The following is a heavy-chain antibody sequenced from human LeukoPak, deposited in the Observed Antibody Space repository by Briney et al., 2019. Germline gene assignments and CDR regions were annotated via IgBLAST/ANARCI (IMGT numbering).Heavy chain of an antibody. V-gene: IGHV1-69*13. J-gene: IGHJ4*02. Sequence: SVKVSCKASGGTFSNFAISWVRQAPGQGLEWMGGIIPIFGTADYALKFRGRVTITADESTSTAYMELSSLRPEDTAVYYCARDLVGSAISYSSGAWDYWGQGTLVTVSS. CDR2: IIPIFGTA. D-gene: IGHD3-10*01. CDR1: GGTFSNFA. CDR3: ARDLVGSAISYSSGAWDY.